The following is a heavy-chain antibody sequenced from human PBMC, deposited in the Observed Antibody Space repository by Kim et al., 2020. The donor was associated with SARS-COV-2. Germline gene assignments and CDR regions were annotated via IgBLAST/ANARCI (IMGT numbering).Heavy chain of an antibody. CDR2: ISYDGSNK. CDR1: GFTFSSYA. J-gene: IGHJ6*03. V-gene: IGHV3-30-3*01. CDR3: ARTENYYYYMDV. Sequence: GGSLRLSCAASGFTFSSYAMHWVRQAPGKGLEWVAVISYDGSNKYYADSVKGRFTISRDNSKNTLYLQMNSLRAADTAVYYCARTENYYYYMDVWGKGTT.